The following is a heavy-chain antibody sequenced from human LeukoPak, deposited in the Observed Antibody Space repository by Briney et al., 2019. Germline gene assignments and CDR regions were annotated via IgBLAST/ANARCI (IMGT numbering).Heavy chain of an antibody. Sequence: PGGSLRLSCAASGFTFSSYGMHWVRQAPGKGLEWVAVIWYDGSNKHYADSVKGRFTISRDNSKNTLYLQMNSLRAEDTAVYYCARAGGSIAVAGHDAFDIWGQGTMVTVSS. J-gene: IGHJ3*02. CDR1: GFTFSSYG. CDR3: ARAGGSIAVAGHDAFDI. V-gene: IGHV3-33*01. D-gene: IGHD6-19*01. CDR2: IWYDGSNK.